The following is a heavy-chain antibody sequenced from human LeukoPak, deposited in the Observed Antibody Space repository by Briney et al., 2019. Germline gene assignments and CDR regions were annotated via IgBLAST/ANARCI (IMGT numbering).Heavy chain of an antibody. Sequence: GGSLRLSCAASGFSFSSYEMNWVRQAPGKGLEWVSYISSSGSSRVYADSVKGRFTISRDNAKNSLYLQMNSLRAEDTGVYYCARRIAVADNYFDYWGQGTLVTVSS. CDR3: ARRIAVADNYFDY. J-gene: IGHJ4*02. D-gene: IGHD6-19*01. V-gene: IGHV3-48*03. CDR2: ISSSGSSR. CDR1: GFSFSSYE.